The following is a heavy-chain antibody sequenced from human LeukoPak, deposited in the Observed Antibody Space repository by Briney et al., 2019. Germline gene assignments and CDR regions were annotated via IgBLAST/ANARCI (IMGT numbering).Heavy chain of an antibody. CDR3: AKGGATVIDY. CDR2: INSDGIST. CDR1: GFTFSSYW. D-gene: IGHD4-17*01. V-gene: IGHV3-74*01. J-gene: IGHJ4*02. Sequence: GGSLRLSCAASGFTFSSYWMHWVRQVPGKGLVWVSRINSDGISTSYADSVKGRFTISRDNAKNTLYLQMNSLRADDTAVYYCAKGGATVIDYWGQGTLVTVSS.